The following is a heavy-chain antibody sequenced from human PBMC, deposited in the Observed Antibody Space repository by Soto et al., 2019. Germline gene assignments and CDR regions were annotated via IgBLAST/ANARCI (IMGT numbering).Heavy chain of an antibody. CDR1: GGSISSGGYY. CDR2: IYYSGST. Sequence: TSETLSLTCTVAGGSISSGGYYWSWIRQHPGKGLEWIGYIYYSGSTYYNPSLKSRVTISVDTSKNQFSLKLSSVTAADTAVYYCARGNCGGDCYIYYYYGMDVWGQGTTVTVSS. V-gene: IGHV4-31*03. D-gene: IGHD2-21*02. CDR3: ARGNCGGDCYIYYYYGMDV. J-gene: IGHJ6*02.